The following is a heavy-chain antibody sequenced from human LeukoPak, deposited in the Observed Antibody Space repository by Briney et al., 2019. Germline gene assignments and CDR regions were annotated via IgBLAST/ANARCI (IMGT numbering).Heavy chain of an antibody. V-gene: IGHV4-34*01. J-gene: IGHJ6*03. Sequence: SETLSLTCTVSGGSISSYYWSWIRQPPGKGLEWIGEINHSGSTNYNPSLKSRVTISVDTSKNQFSLKLSSVTAADTAVYYCARGRNRYCTNGVCYPDYYYYYMDVWGKGTTVTVSS. CDR2: INHSGST. D-gene: IGHD2-8*01. CDR3: ARGRNRYCTNGVCYPDYYYYYMDV. CDR1: GGSISSYY.